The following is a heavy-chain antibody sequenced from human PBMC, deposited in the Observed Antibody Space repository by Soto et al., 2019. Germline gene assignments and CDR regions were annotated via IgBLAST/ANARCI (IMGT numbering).Heavy chain of an antibody. J-gene: IGHJ4*02. D-gene: IGHD6-19*01. CDR2: IFHSGST. V-gene: IGHV4-4*02. Sequence: SETLSLTCAVSGGSISSSNWWGWVRQPPGKGLEWIGEIFHSGSTNYNPSLKSRVTISVDKSKNQFSLKLSSVTAADTAVYYCATRTVAGTGGFDYWGQGTLVTVSS. CDR1: GGSISSSNW. CDR3: ATRTVAGTGGFDY.